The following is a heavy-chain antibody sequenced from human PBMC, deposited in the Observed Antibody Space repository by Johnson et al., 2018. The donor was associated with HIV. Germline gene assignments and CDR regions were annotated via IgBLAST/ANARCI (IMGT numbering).Heavy chain of an antibody. CDR3: AKEGGYSYGYGGDQTGDAFDI. V-gene: IGHV3-30*02. CDR2: IRYDGHNK. CDR1: GFIFSSYG. J-gene: IGHJ3*02. D-gene: IGHD5-18*01. Sequence: QVQLVESGGGVVQPGGSLRLSCAASGFIFSSYGMHWVRQAPGKGPEWVSYIRYDGHNKYYVDSVKGRFTISRDNHNKPLYLQTSSLRLEDTAVYYCAKEGGYSYGYGGDQTGDAFDIWGQGTTVTVSS.